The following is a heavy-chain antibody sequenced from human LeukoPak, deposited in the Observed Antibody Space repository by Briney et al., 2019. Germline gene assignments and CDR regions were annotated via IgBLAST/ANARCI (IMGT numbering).Heavy chain of an antibody. V-gene: IGHV4-39*01. J-gene: IGHJ4*02. Sequence: PSETLSLTCAVSGYSISSSSYYWGWIRQPPGKGLEWIGSIYYSGSTYYNPSLKSRVTISVDTSKNQFSLKLSSVTAADTAVYYCARHGENDVEMATIDYWGQGTLVTVSS. D-gene: IGHD5-24*01. CDR1: GYSISSSSYY. CDR2: IYYSGST. CDR3: ARHGENDVEMATIDY.